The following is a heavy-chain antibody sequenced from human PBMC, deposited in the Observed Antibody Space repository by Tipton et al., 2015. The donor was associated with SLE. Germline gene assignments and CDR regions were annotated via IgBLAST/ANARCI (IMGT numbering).Heavy chain of an antibody. V-gene: IGHV4-4*07. J-gene: IGHJ4*02. D-gene: IGHD1-26*01. CDR1: GGSISGYY. CDR2: VYSSGST. CDR3: ARGGGSYYDY. Sequence: TLSLTCTVSGGSISGYYWSWIRQPAGKGLEWIGRVYSSGSTIYNPSIKSRITLSLDTSKNQFYLRVNSVTAADTAGYYCARGGGSYYDYWGQGTLVTVSS.